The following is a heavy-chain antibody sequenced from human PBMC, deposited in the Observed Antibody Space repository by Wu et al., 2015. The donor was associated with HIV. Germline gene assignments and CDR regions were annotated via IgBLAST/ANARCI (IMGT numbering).Heavy chain of an antibody. J-gene: IGHJ3*01. CDR1: GGTFSSFA. Sequence: QVQLVQSGAELKKPGSEVKVSCKASGGTFSSFAISWVRQAPGQGFEWVGGIIPLFDSATYAPTLEGRVTITADESTSTSFLQVRSLRSEDTAVYYCARVGGSSWYREFDLWGQGDNGHRSLQ. CDR2: IIPLFDSA. CDR3: ARVGGSSWYREFDL. D-gene: IGHD6-13*01. V-gene: IGHV1-69*12.